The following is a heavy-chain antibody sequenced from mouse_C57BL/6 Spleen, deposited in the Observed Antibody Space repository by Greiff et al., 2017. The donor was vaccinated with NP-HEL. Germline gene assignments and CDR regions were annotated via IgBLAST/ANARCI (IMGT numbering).Heavy chain of an antibody. CDR3: TYGSRYYFDY. D-gene: IGHD1-1*01. Sequence: EVKLMESGAELVRPGASVKLSCTASGFNIKDDYMHWVKQRPEQGLEWIGWIDPENGDTEYASKFQGKATITADTSSNTAYLQLSSLTSEDTAVYYCTYGSRYYFDYWGQGTTLTVSS. CDR2: IDPENGDT. CDR1: GFNIKDDY. V-gene: IGHV14-4*01. J-gene: IGHJ2*01.